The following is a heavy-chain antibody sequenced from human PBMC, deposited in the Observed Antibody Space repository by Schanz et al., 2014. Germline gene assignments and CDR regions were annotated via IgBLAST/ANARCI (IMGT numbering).Heavy chain of an antibody. CDR3: ARLGITGTTVFY. J-gene: IGHJ4*02. Sequence: QLQLQESGPGLVRPSETLSLTCTVYGGSFSSGPFYWGWIRQPPGKGLEWLGSAYYRGSTYYSPSLKSRVSISVAGSKSLSSLRLTSMTAADTAVYYCARLGITGTTVFYWGQGTLVTVSS. V-gene: IGHV4-39*01. D-gene: IGHD1-20*01. CDR2: AYYRGST. CDR1: GGSFSSGPFY.